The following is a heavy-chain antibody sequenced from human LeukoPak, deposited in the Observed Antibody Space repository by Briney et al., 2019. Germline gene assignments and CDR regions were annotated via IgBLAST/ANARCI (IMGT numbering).Heavy chain of an antibody. D-gene: IGHD4-17*01. CDR1: GFTFSSYW. CDR3: AREASDLGYGDDELDDY. V-gene: IGHV3-7*01. J-gene: IGHJ4*02. Sequence: GGSLRLSCAASGFTFSSYWMSWVRQAPGKGLEWVATIKQDGSEKYSVGSVKGRFTISRDNAKNSLYLQMNSLRAEDTAVYYCAREASDLGYGDDELDDYWGQGTLVTVSS. CDR2: IKQDGSEK.